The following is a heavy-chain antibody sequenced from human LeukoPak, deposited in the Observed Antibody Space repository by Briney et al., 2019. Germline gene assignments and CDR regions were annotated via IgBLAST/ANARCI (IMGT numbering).Heavy chain of an antibody. J-gene: IGHJ6*02. V-gene: IGHV3-7*01. CDR2: IKQDGSEK. CDR3: ARDRGYDYLDYYYGMDV. CDR1: AFTFSSYW. Sequence: AGTLRLSCAASAFTFSSYWMSWVRQAPGKGLQWLANIKQDGSEKYYVDCVKGRFTISRDNSKNSLYLQMNSLRAEDTAVYYCARDRGYDYLDYYYGMDVWGQGTTVTVSS. D-gene: IGHD5-12*01.